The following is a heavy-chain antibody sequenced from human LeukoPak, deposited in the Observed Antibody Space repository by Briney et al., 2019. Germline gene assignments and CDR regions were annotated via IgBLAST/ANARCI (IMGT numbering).Heavy chain of an antibody. CDR1: GYTFTGYY. D-gene: IGHD1-26*01. Sequence: ASVKVSCKASGYTFTGYYMHWVRQAPGQGLEWMGWINPNSGGTNYAQKFQGRVTMTRDTSISTAYMELSRLKASDTAMYYCARVDSGSYLRAFDIWGQGTMVTVSS. CDR2: INPNSGGT. CDR3: ARVDSGSYLRAFDI. J-gene: IGHJ3*02. V-gene: IGHV1-2*02.